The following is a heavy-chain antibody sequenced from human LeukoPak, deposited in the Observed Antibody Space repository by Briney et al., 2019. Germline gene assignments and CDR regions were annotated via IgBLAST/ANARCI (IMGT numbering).Heavy chain of an antibody. V-gene: IGHV3-7*03. D-gene: IGHD6-13*01. CDR1: GFTFNDYY. CDR2: IKHDGGEK. CDR3: ARDRDSSGSWEVNFDH. Sequence: PWGALRLSCTASGFTFNDYYMSWIRQAPGKGLEGVASIKHDGGEKFYVDSVKGRFTISRDDAKDSLFLQMSSLTAEDTAVYYCARDRDSSGSWEVNFDHWGQGTLVTVSS. J-gene: IGHJ4*02.